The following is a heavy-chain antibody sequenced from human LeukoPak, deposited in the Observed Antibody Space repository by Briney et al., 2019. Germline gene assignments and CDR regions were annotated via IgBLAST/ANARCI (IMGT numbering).Heavy chain of an antibody. V-gene: IGHV3-11*06. CDR2: IGSTSYT. CDR1: GFTLSDYY. Sequence: GGSLRLSCAGSGFTLSDYYMSWIRQAPGKGLEWVSYIGSTSYTSYADSVKGRFTISRDNAKNTLYLQMNSLRAEDTSVYYCARDRNTGSSYENLFEYWGQGSLVTVSS. J-gene: IGHJ4*02. D-gene: IGHD1-26*01. CDR3: ARDRNTGSSYENLFEY.